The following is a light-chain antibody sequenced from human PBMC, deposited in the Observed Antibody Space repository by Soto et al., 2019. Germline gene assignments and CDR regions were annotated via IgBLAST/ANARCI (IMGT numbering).Light chain of an antibody. J-gene: IGLJ2*01. V-gene: IGLV2-14*01. CDR3: SSYASSSPVI. CDR1: SNDVGGYND. Sequence: QSVLTQAASVSGSPGQSTTISCTGTSNDVGGYNDVSWYQQHPGKAPKLMIYEVSNRPSGVSDRFSGSKSGNTASLTISGLQAEDESDYYCSSYASSSPVIFGGGTKLTVL. CDR2: EVS.